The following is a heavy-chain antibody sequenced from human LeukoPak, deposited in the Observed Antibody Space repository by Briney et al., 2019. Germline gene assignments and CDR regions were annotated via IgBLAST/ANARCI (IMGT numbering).Heavy chain of an antibody. D-gene: IGHD4-11*01. V-gene: IGHV3-21*01. CDR2: ISSSSSYI. Sequence: PGGSLRLSCAASGFTFSSYSVNWVRQAPGKGLEWVSSISSSSSYIYYADSVKGRFTISRDNAKNSLYLQMNSLRAEDTAVYYCARDRVTRPSDAFDIWGQGTMVTVSS. CDR1: GFTFSSYS. J-gene: IGHJ3*02. CDR3: ARDRVTRPSDAFDI.